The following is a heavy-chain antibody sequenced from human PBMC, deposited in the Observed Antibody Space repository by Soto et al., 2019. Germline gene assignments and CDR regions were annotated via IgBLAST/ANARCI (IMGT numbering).Heavy chain of an antibody. V-gene: IGHV4-4*02. CDR2: IYYSGST. J-gene: IGHJ3*02. CDR3: AGASRWHQDAFDI. Sequence: SETLSLSCAVSGGSISSSNWWSWVRQPPGKGLEWIGYIYYSGSTNYNPSLKSRVTISVDKSKNQFSLKLSSVTAADTAVYYCAGASRWHQDAFDIWAQRTTVTVSS. D-gene: IGHD2-15*01. CDR1: GGSISSSNW.